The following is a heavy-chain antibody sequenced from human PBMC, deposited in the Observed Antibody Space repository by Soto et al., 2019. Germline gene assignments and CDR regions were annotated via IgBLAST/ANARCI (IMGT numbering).Heavy chain of an antibody. D-gene: IGHD3-22*01. CDR1: GFTFSSYG. CDR2: IRYNGSNK. J-gene: IGHJ4*02. V-gene: IGHV3-33*06. Sequence: GGSLRLSCAASGFTFSSYGMHWVRQAPGKGLEWVAVIRYNGSNKYYADSVKGRFTISRDNSKNTLYLQMNSLRAEDTAVYYCAKDRAYYDSSGYYYDVPYYFDYWGQGTLVTVSS. CDR3: AKDRAYYDSSGYYYDVPYYFDY.